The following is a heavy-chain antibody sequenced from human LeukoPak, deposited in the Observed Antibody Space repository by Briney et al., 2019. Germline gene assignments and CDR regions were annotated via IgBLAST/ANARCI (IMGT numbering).Heavy chain of an antibody. Sequence: SETLSLTCAVYGGSFSGYYWSWIRQPPGKGLEWIGEINHSGSTNYNPSLKSRVTISVDTSKNQFSLKLSSVTAADTAVYYCARLKLERQHWFDPWGQGTLVTVSS. CDR1: GGSFSGYY. CDR2: INHSGST. D-gene: IGHD1-1*01. CDR3: ARLKLERQHWFDP. J-gene: IGHJ5*02. V-gene: IGHV4-34*01.